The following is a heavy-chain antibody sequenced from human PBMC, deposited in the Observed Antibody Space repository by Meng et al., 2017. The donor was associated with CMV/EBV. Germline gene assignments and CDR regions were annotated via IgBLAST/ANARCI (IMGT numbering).Heavy chain of an antibody. CDR2: INPNSGGT. V-gene: IGHV1-2*02. CDR3: AGVLRQTSDFDD. J-gene: IGHJ4*02. Sequence: SCKASGYSFSGYYMHWVRQAPGQGLEWMGWINPNSGGTNFAQKFQGRVTMTRDTSISTAYMELSRLRSDDTAVYYCAGVLRQTSDFDDWGQGTLVTVSS. CDR1: GYSFSGYY. D-gene: IGHD1-1*01.